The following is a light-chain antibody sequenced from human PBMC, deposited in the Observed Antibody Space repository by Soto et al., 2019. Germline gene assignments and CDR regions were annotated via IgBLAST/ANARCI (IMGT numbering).Light chain of an antibody. Sequence: QSALTQPASVSGSPGQSITISCTGTGSDVGRYNLVSWYQQHPGKAPKLVIYEDTNRPAGTSSRFSGSKSVNTASLTVSGLQAEDEADYYSCSYAGGNNWVFGGGTKLTVL. V-gene: IGLV2-23*01. CDR1: GSDVGRYNL. CDR3: CSYAGGNNWV. J-gene: IGLJ3*02. CDR2: EDT.